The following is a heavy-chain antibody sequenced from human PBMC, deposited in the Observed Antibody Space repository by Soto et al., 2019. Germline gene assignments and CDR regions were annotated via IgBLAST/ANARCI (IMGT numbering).Heavy chain of an antibody. V-gene: IGHV3-30*18. CDR3: AKEGGLSGSYYISSSYYFDY. D-gene: IGHD1-26*01. J-gene: IGHJ4*02. Sequence: QVQLVESGGGVVQPGRSLRLSCVASGFTFSSYGMHWVRQAPGKELEWVAIISYDGSNTYYADSVKGRFTISRDNSKNTLYLPMNSLRAEDTSVYYCAKEGGLSGSYYISSSYYFDYWGQGTLVTVSS. CDR1: GFTFSSYG. CDR2: ISYDGSNT.